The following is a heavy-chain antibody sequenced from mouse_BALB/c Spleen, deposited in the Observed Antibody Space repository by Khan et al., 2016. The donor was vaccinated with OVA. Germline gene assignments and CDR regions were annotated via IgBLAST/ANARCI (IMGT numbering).Heavy chain of an antibody. Sequence: EVELVESGGGLVQPGGSRKLSCAASGFTFSDYGMAWVRQAPGKGPEWVAFISDLAYTFYYADTVTGRFTISRENAKKILYLEMSSLRSADTAMYDCVRGGGTAPFAYWGLGTLVTVSA. CDR3: VRGGGTAPFAY. V-gene: IGHV5-15*02. CDR1: GFTFSDYG. CDR2: ISDLAYTF. J-gene: IGHJ3*01. D-gene: IGHD1-2*01.